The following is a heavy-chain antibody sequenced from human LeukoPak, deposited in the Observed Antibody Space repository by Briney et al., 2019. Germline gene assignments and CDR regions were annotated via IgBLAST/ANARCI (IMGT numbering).Heavy chain of an antibody. V-gene: IGHV4-39*01. CDR1: GGSISSSGAY. D-gene: IGHD5-18*01. CDR3: VSPRGFSYGYFDY. J-gene: IGHJ4*02. Sequence: SETLSLTCTVSGGSISSSGAYWGWIRQPPGKGLEWIGSIYYSKNTYYNPSLKSRVTISADTSKNQFSLTLGSVSATDTAVYYCVSPRGFSYGYFDYWGQGTLVTVSS. CDR2: IYYSKNT.